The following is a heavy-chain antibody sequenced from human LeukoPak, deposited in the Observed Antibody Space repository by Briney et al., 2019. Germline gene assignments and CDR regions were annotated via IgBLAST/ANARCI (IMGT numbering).Heavy chain of an antibody. CDR2: IYYSGST. Sequence: SETLSLTCTVSGGSISSGGYYWSWIRQPPGKGLEWIGSIYYSGSTYYNPSLKSRVTISVDTSKNQFSLKLSSVTAADTAVYYCARGKRGRGSGWYWVDYWGQGTLVTVSS. J-gene: IGHJ4*02. V-gene: IGHV4-39*07. CDR1: GGSISSGGYY. CDR3: ARGKRGRGSGWYWVDY. D-gene: IGHD6-19*01.